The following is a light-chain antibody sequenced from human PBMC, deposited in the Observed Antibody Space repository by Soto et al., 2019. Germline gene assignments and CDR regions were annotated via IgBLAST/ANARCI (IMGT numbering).Light chain of an antibody. Sequence: EIVMTQSPATLSVSPGDRATLSCRASQSVSSNLAGYQQKPGQAPRLLIYGASTRATGIPARFSGSGSGTEFTLTISSLQSEDFAVYYCQQYNNWPRTFGQGTKLEMK. V-gene: IGKV3-15*01. CDR3: QQYNNWPRT. CDR1: QSVSSN. J-gene: IGKJ2*01. CDR2: GAS.